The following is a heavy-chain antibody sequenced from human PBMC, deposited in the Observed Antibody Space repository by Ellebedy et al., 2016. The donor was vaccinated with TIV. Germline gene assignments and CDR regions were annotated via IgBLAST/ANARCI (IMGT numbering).Heavy chain of an antibody. Sequence: MPSETLSLTCTVSGGSIGAYYWSWIRQPPGKGLEWIGYVYYSGSTNYSPSLKSRVTISVDTSKNQYSLKLSSVTAADTAVYYCARDFERRIPAAGGMFYFDFWGQGALVTVAS. V-gene: IGHV4-59*01. CDR1: GGSIGAYY. CDR3: ARDFERRIPAAGGMFYFDF. CDR2: VYYSGST. D-gene: IGHD6-13*01. J-gene: IGHJ4*02.